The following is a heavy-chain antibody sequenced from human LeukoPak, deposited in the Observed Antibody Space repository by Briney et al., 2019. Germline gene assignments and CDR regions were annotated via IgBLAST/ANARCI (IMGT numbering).Heavy chain of an antibody. Sequence: SETLSLTCAVYGGSFSGYYWSWIRQPPGKGLEWIGEINHSGGTNYNPSLKSRVTISVDTSKNQFSLKLSSVTAADTAVYYCARHGIVVVPAAIPHNWFDPWGQGTLVTVSS. D-gene: IGHD2-2*02. V-gene: IGHV4-34*01. CDR3: ARHGIVVVPAAIPHNWFDP. CDR2: INHSGGT. CDR1: GGSFSGYY. J-gene: IGHJ5*02.